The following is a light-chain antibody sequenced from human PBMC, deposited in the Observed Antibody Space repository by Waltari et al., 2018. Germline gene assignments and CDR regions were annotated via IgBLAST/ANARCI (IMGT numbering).Light chain of an antibody. CDR3: QQYGYYPHT. Sequence: DVQMTQSPSFLSASVGDRVTLSCRASEDLNIYLAWYQQKPGTAPKLLVNNGSILEGGVPPRFSGSGSGREFVLTISDLQPDDFAAYYCQQYGYYPHTFGPGTKVEV. CDR1: EDLNIY. V-gene: IGKV1-5*03. J-gene: IGKJ2*01. CDR2: NGS.